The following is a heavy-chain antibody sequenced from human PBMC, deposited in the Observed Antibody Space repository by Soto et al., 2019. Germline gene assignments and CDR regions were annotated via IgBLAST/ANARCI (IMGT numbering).Heavy chain of an antibody. J-gene: IGHJ4*02. CDR3: ARVPGY. V-gene: IGHV4-34*01. Sequence: KPSETLSLTCAVSGGSISSSYWSWIRQPPGKGLEWIGEINHSGSTNYNPSLKSRVTISVDTSKNQFSLKLSSVTAADTAVYYCARVPGYWGQGILVTVSS. D-gene: IGHD2-2*01. CDR2: INHSGST. CDR1: GGSISSSY.